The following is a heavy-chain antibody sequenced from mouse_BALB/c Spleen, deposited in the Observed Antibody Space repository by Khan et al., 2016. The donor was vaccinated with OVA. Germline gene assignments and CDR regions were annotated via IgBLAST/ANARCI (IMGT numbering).Heavy chain of an antibody. V-gene: IGHV1-9*01. CDR2: ILPGSGSR. Sequence: QVQLKQSGAELMKPGASVKISCKATGYTFSGYWLEWVKQRPGHGLEWIGEILPGSGSRNYNEKFKGKATFTADKSSKTSYMQLSSLSSDDSAVYYCARVNYGSRNYFDYWGQGTTLTVSS. CDR3: ARVNYGSRNYFDY. J-gene: IGHJ2*01. D-gene: IGHD1-1*01. CDR1: GYTFSGYW.